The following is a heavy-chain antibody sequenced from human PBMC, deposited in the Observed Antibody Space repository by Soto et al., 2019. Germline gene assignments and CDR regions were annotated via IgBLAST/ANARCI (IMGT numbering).Heavy chain of an antibody. V-gene: IGHV3-30-3*01. CDR1: GFTFSSYA. CDR3: ARDRCGGDCYADY. D-gene: IGHD2-21*02. Sequence: GGSLRLSCAASGFTFSSYAMHWVRQAPGKGLEWVAVISYDGSNKYYADSVKGRFTISRDNSKNTLYLQMNSLRAEDTAVYYCARDRCGGDCYADYWGQGTLVTVSS. CDR2: ISYDGSNK. J-gene: IGHJ4*02.